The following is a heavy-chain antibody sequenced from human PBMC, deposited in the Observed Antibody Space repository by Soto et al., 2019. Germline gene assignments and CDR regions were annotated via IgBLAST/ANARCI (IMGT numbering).Heavy chain of an antibody. Sequence: QVQLVQSGAEVKKPGASVKVSCKASGYTFTGYYMHWVRQAPGQGLEWMGWINPNSGGTNYAQKFQGWVTMTRDTSISTAYMELSRLRSDDAAVYYCARDLHDYGGSAFDIWCQGTMVTVSS. J-gene: IGHJ3*02. CDR1: GYTFTGYY. D-gene: IGHD4-17*01. V-gene: IGHV1-2*04. CDR3: ARDLHDYGGSAFDI. CDR2: INPNSGGT.